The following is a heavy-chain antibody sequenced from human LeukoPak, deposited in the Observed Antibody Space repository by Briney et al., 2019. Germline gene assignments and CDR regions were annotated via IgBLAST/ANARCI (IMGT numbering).Heavy chain of an antibody. Sequence: GASVKVSCKASGYTFSSYGISWVRQAPGQGLEWMGWISAYNGNTNYRQKLQGRVTMTTDTSTSTAYMDLRSLRSDDTAINYCARDSPDGSGTYYNDSPDYWGQGTLVTVSS. CDR2: ISAYNGNT. CDR1: GYTFSSYG. V-gene: IGHV1-18*01. J-gene: IGHJ4*02. CDR3: ARDSPDGSGTYYNDSPDY. D-gene: IGHD3-10*01.